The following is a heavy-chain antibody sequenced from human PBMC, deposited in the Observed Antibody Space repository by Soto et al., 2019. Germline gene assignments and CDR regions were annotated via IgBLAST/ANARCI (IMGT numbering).Heavy chain of an antibody. J-gene: IGHJ4*02. V-gene: IGHV3-21*04. CDR3: AKDLGALSSGWYSGLDY. D-gene: IGHD6-19*01. CDR2: ISSGSSYI. CDR1: GFTFSTYT. Sequence: GGSLRLSCAASGFTFSTYTMNWVRQAPGKGLEWISSISSGSSYIYYAGSVKGRLTISRDNAKNSLFLQMNSLRAEDTAVYYCAKDLGALSSGWYSGLDYWGQGTLVTVSS.